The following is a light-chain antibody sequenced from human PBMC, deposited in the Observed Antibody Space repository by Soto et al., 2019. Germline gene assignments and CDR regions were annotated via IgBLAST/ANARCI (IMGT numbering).Light chain of an antibody. CDR3: SSYTSTTTLHVL. CDR1: SSDVGGYDY. CDR2: DVT. J-gene: IGLJ2*01. Sequence: QSALTQPASVSGSPGQSITISCTGTSSDVGGYDYVSWYQHHPGKAPKLMIYDVTNRPSGVSNRFSGSKSGNTASLTISGLQAEDEADYYCSSYTSTTTLHVLFGGGTQLTVL. V-gene: IGLV2-14*03.